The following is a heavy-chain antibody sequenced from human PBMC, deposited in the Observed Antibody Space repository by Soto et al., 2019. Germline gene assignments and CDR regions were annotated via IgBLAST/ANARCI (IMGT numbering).Heavy chain of an antibody. CDR2: IYYSGST. CDR1: GGSISSYY. D-gene: IGHD2-15*01. Sequence: SETLSLTCTVSGGSISSYYWSWIRQPPGKGLEWIGYIYYSGSTSYNPSLKSRVTISVDTSKNQFSLKLSSVTAADTAVYYCARACSGGSCYSEDYYGMDVWGQGTTVTVSS. CDR3: ARACSGGSCYSEDYYGMDV. V-gene: IGHV4-59*01. J-gene: IGHJ6*02.